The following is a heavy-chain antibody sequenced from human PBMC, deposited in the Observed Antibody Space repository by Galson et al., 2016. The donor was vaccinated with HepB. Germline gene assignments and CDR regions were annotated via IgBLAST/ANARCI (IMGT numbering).Heavy chain of an antibody. J-gene: IGHJ3*01. CDR3: ASPDPSTGRDDAFDL. V-gene: IGHV4-31*03. CDR1: GDSISRGGYF. D-gene: IGHD2-8*02. CDR2: ISYIGRT. Sequence: PSLTCSVSGDSISRGGYFWTWIRQHPQKGLEWIGYISYIGRTTYNPSLQSRVTMSLDTSQNRFSLSLSSVTAADAAIYFCASPDPSTGRDDAFDLWGQGTMVTVSS.